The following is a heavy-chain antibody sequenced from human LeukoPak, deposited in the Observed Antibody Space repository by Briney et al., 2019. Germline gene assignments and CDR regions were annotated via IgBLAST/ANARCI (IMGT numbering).Heavy chain of an antibody. CDR2: IHHDGRI. V-gene: IGHV4/OR15-8*01. D-gene: IGHD3-16*02. J-gene: IGHJ4*02. CDR1: GGSIDSSNW. CDR3: ARSHDHLWGNYPDY. Sequence: SDTLSLTCDVSGGSIDSSNWWNWVRQPPGKGLEWIGEIHHDGRINYNPSLKSRVTLSVDKSKNQFSLRLNSVTAADTAMYYCARSHDHLWGNYPDYWGQGTLVTVSS.